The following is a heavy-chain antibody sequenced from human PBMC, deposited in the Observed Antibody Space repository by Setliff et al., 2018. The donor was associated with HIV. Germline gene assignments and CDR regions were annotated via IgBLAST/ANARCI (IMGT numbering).Heavy chain of an antibody. CDR3: AKGAGFYGDYTFDY. Sequence: SETLSLTCTVSGASITSHYWSWIRQSPGRELEWIGYIYSTGSTNYNPSLQSRVSISMDASKNKFSLKVTSVTSAGTAVYYCAKGAGFYGDYTFDYWGQGNLVTVS. CDR1: GASITSHY. V-gene: IGHV4-59*11. CDR2: IYSTGST. J-gene: IGHJ4*02. D-gene: IGHD4-17*01.